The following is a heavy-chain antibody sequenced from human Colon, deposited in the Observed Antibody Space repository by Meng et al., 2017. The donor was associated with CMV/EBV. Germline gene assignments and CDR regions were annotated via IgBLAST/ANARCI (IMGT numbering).Heavy chain of an antibody. J-gene: IGHJ6*02. Sequence: GGSLRLSCAASQFIFNNYWMSWVRQAPGKGLEWVANINQDGSETYYVDSVKGRFTISRDNAKKSLYLQMTSLRAEDTALYYCARIYDHGGAHYGMDVWGQGTTVTVSS. D-gene: IGHD4/OR15-4a*01. V-gene: IGHV3-7*01. CDR3: ARIYDHGGAHYGMDV. CDR2: INQDGSET. CDR1: QFIFNNYW.